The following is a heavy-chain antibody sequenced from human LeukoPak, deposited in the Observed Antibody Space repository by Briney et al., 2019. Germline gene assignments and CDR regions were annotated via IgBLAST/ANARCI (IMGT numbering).Heavy chain of an antibody. CDR2: ISSSGSTI. CDR3: AREGVGQWQDTAYFDY. Sequence: GGSLRLSCAASGFTFSSYEMNWVRQAPGKGLEWVSFISSSGSTIYYADSEKGRFTISRDNAQKSLFLHMNGPRAEDTAVYYCAREGVGQWQDTAYFDYWGQGTLVTVSS. D-gene: IGHD6-19*01. J-gene: IGHJ4*02. V-gene: IGHV3-48*03. CDR1: GFTFSSYE.